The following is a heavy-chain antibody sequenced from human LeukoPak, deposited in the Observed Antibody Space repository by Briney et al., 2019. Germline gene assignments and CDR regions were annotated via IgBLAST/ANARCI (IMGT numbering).Heavy chain of an antibody. V-gene: IGHV1-46*01. J-gene: IGHJ3*02. Sequence: ASVKVSCKASGYTFTSYDINWVRQATGQGLEWMGIINPSGGTTNYAQKFQGRVTMTRDMSTSTVYMELSSLRSEDTAVYYCARCGYYDSDPFDIWGQGTMVTVSS. CDR3: ARCGYYDSDPFDI. CDR2: INPSGGTT. CDR1: GYTFTSYD. D-gene: IGHD3-22*01.